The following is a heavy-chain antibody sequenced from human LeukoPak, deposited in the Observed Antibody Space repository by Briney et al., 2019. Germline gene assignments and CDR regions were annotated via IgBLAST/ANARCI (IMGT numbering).Heavy chain of an antibody. J-gene: IGHJ4*02. CDR3: ARDGPPDD. CDR2: ISASGDPV. V-gene: IGHV3-48*03. Sequence: QPGESLRLSCAASGLTFRSYEMSWVRQAPGKGLEWVSYISASGDPVDYAESVKGRITISRDNAKNSLYLQTDSLRADDTAIYYCARDGPPDDWGQGTLVSVSS. CDR1: GLTFRSYE.